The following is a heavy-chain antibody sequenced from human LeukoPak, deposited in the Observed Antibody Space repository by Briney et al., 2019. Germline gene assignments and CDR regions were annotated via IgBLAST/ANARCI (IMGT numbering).Heavy chain of an antibody. CDR2: IHYSGST. V-gene: IGHV4-39*07. CDR3: ARDYYGSGSYSWFDP. D-gene: IGHD3-10*01. CDR1: GDSISTSSYY. J-gene: IGHJ5*02. Sequence: PSETLSLTCTVSGDSISTSSYYWGWIRQPPGEGLEWIGSIHYSGSTYSNPSLKSRVTISVDTSKNQFSLKLTSVTAADTAVYYCARDYYGSGSYSWFDPWGQGTLVTVSS.